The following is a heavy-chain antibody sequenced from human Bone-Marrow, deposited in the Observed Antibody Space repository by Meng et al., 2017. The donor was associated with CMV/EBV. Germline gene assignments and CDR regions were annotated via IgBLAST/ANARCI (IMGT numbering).Heavy chain of an antibody. V-gene: IGHV1-46*02. D-gene: IGHD3-3*01. J-gene: IGHJ4*02. CDR2: INPSGGTT. CDR3: ARDRESGITIFGVAPWY. Sequence: ASVKVSCKASGYTFHSYYIHWVRQAPGQGLEWMGIINPSGGTTSYAQKFEGRITMTRDTSTSTMYMELNGLRFEDTAVYYCARDRESGITIFGVAPWYWGQGTLVTVSS. CDR1: GYTFHSYY.